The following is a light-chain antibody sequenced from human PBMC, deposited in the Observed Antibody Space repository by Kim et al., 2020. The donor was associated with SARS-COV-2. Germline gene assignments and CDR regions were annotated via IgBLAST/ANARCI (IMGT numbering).Light chain of an antibody. V-gene: IGLV1-44*01. CDR3: AAWDDSLNGFYV. J-gene: IGLJ1*01. CDR2: DID. Sequence: VTISSAGSNSNTGRHNVTWNQQPPGAAPRLIIYDIDQRASGVPDRFSGSKSSTSASLAISGLQSEDEADYYWAAWDDSLNGFYVFGSGTKVTVL. CDR1: NSNTGRHN.